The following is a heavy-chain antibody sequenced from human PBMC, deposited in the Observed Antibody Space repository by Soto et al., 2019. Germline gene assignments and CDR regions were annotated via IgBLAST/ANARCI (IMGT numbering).Heavy chain of an antibody. CDR3: AGGGYSSGYNWFDP. Sequence: PSETLSLTCTVSGGSISSYYWSWIRQPPGKGLEWIGYIYYSGSTNYNPSLKSRVTISVDTSKNQFSLKLSSVTAADTAVYYCAGGGYSSGYNWFDPWGQGTLVTVSS. D-gene: IGHD6-19*01. CDR1: GGSISSYY. CDR2: IYYSGST. J-gene: IGHJ5*02. V-gene: IGHV4-59*01.